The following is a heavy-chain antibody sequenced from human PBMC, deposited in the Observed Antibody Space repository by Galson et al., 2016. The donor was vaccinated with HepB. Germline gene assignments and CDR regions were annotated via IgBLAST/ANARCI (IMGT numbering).Heavy chain of an antibody. J-gene: IGHJ5*02. D-gene: IGHD3-9*01. Sequence: PALVKPTQTLTLTCTFSGFSLTTSAVGVGWIRQSPGKALECLAVVYGDDDKRFSPSLRTRVTITKDTSKNEVVLTMTNMDPEDTGTYYCAQRNWLSGWFDPWGQGTLVTVSS. CDR1: GFSLTTSAVG. V-gene: IGHV2-5*02. CDR2: VYGDDDK. CDR3: AQRNWLSGWFDP.